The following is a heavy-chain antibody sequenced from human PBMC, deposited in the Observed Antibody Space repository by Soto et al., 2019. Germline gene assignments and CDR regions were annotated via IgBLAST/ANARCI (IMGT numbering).Heavy chain of an antibody. J-gene: IGHJ4*02. CDR2: FSGPGGGT. Sequence: GGSLRLSCEASGFTFSRFAMSWVRQAPGKGLEWVSTFSGPGGGTYYADSVKGRFTISRDNSKNTLYLQMSSLRAEDSAVYYCARGSKDSYPGSRIFDFWGRGTLVTVSS. D-gene: IGHD3-10*01. CDR3: ARGSKDSYPGSRIFDF. CDR1: GFTFSRFA. V-gene: IGHV3-23*01.